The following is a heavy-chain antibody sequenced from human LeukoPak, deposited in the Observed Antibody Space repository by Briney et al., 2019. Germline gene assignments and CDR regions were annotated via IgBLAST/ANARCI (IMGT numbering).Heavy chain of an antibody. CDR3: ARDSSGYQ. D-gene: IGHD3-22*01. CDR2: IKEDGSEK. Sequence: SGGSLRLSCAASGFTFSTYWMSWVRQAPGKGLELVANIKEDGSEKYYGDSVKGRFTISRDNAKNSLYLEMNSLRVEDTAVYYCARDSSGYQWGQGTLVTVSS. V-gene: IGHV3-7*01. J-gene: IGHJ4*02. CDR1: GFTFSTYW.